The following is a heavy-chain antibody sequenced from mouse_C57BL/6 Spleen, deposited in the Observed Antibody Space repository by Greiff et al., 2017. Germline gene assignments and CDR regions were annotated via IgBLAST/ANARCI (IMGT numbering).Heavy chain of an antibody. J-gene: IGHJ3*01. Sequence: DVKLVESGGGLVQPKGSLKLSCAASGFSFNTYAMNWVRQAPGKGLEWVARIRSKSNNYATYYADSVKDRFTISRDDSESMLYLQMNNLKTEDTAMYYCVRDYDYAFAYWGQGTLVTVSA. CDR3: VRDYDYAFAY. V-gene: IGHV10-1*01. CDR2: IRSKSNNYAT. D-gene: IGHD2-4*01. CDR1: GFSFNTYA.